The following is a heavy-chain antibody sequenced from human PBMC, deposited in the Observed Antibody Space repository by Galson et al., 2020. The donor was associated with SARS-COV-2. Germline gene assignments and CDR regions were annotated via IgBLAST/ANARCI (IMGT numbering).Heavy chain of an antibody. J-gene: IGHJ6*03. CDR3: ARGGKCSSTSGYSDYCYMDV. CDR1: GFHFNAHW. CDR2: ISGDGRGT. Sequence: GESPKIPCAAPGFHFNAHWMHWVRQAPGRGLMWVSRISGDGRGTGYAHSVKGRFTISRDTAKNTLYLQINTLRAEDTAVYYCARGGKCSSTSGYSDYCYMDVWGRGTTVTISS. V-gene: IGHV3-74*01. D-gene: IGHD2-2*01.